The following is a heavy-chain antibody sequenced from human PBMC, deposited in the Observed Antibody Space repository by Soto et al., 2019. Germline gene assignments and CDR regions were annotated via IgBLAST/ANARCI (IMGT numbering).Heavy chain of an antibody. J-gene: IGHJ6*02. D-gene: IGHD2-15*01. CDR2: TYYRSRWYS. V-gene: IGHV6-1*01. Sequence: SQTLSLTCVGSGDTVASNSVAWNWVRQSPSRGLEWLGRTYYRSRWYSDYAVSVRSRIDINADTSKNQVSLQLNSVTPEDTAVYYCARSEEDSDYYYYGMDVWGQGTTVTSP. CDR1: GDTVASNSVA. CDR3: ARSEEDSDYYYYGMDV.